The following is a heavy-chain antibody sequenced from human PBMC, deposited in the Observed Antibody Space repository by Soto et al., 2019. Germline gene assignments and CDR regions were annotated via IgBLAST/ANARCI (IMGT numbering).Heavy chain of an antibody. CDR1: GYSFTSYW. V-gene: IGHV5-51*01. CDR3: ARGRTTVTKWYYYSGMDV. J-gene: IGHJ6*02. D-gene: IGHD4-17*01. CDR2: IYPGDSDT. Sequence: PGESLKISCKGSGYSFTSYWIGWVRQTPGKGLEWMGIIYPGDSDTRYSPSFQGQVTISADKSISTAYLQWSSLKASDTAMYYCARGRTTVTKWYYYSGMDVWGQGTTVPVSS.